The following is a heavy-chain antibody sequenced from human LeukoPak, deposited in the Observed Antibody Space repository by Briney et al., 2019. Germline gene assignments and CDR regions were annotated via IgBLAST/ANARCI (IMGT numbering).Heavy chain of an antibody. D-gene: IGHD1-26*01. J-gene: IGHJ3*02. CDR2: IYYSGST. V-gene: IGHV4-59*01. Sequence: SETLSLTCTVSGVSIRSYYWSWIRQPPGKGLEWIGYIYYSGSTNYNPSLKSRVTISVDTSKNQFSLKLSSVTAADTAVYYCARDRSGSYFHDAFDIWGQGTMVTVSS. CDR3: ARDRSGSYFHDAFDI. CDR1: GVSIRSYY.